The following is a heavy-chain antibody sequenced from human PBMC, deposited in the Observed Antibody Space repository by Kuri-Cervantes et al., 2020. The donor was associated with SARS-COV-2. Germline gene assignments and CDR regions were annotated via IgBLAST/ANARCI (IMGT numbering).Heavy chain of an antibody. V-gene: IGHV4-34*01. CDR3: ARDLLQSGSGSYCYGMDV. CDR1: GGSISRYY. D-gene: IGHD3-10*01. CDR2: INHSGST. J-gene: IGHJ6*02. Sequence: SETLSLICTVSGGSISRYYWSWIRQPPGKGLEWIGEINHSGSTNYNPSLKSRVTISVDTSKNQFSLKLSSVTAADTAVYYCARDLLQSGSGSYCYGMDVWGQGTTVTVSS.